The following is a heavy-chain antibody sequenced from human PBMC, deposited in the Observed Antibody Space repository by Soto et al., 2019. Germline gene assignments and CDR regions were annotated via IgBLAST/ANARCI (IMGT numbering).Heavy chain of an antibody. V-gene: IGHV3-53*01. J-gene: IGHJ3*01. CDR3: AREYYYNSGAAD. CDR2: IYRGGST. D-gene: IGHD3-22*01. Sequence: GGSLRLSCAASGFTVSSNYMSWVRQAPGKGLEWVSVIYRGGSTQYADSGRGRFTISRDKSKNTLQLQMNSLRAEDTAVYYCAREYYYNSGAADWGQGTMVTVSS. CDR1: GFTVSSNY.